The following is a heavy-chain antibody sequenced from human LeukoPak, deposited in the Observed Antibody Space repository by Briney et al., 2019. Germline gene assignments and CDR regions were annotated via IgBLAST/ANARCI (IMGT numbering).Heavy chain of an antibody. D-gene: IGHD3-22*01. V-gene: IGHV1-2*04. CDR2: INPNSGGT. J-gene: IGHJ3*02. CDR3: ARVMYYDSESHAFDI. Sequence: ASVKVSCKASGYTFTGYYMHWVRQAPGQGLEWMGWINPNSGGTNYAQKFQGWVTMTRDTSISTAYMELSRLRSDDTAVYYCARVMYYDSESHAFDIWGQGTMVTVSS. CDR1: GYTFTGYY.